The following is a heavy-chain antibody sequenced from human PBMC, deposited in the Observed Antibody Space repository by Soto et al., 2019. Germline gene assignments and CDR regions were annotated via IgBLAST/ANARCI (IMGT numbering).Heavy chain of an antibody. J-gene: IGHJ4*02. V-gene: IGHV4-31*03. Sequence: SETLSLTCTVSGGSISSGGYYWSWIRQHPGKGLEWIGYIYYSGSTYYNPSLKSRVTISVDTSKNQFSLKLSSVTAADTAVYYCAEPFGVAAAAPLDYGGKETLVTAPS. D-gene: IGHD6-25*01. CDR1: GGSISSGGYY. CDR2: IYYSGST. CDR3: AEPFGVAAAAPLDY.